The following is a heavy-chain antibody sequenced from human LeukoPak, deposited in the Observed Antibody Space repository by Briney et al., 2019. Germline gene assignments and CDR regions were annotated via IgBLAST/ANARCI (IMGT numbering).Heavy chain of an antibody. D-gene: IGHD6-13*01. V-gene: IGHV4-31*03. CDR2: IYYSGST. J-gene: IGHJ4*02. CDR1: GGSISSGGYY. Sequence: SGTLSLTCTVSGGSISSGGYYWSWIRQHPGKGPEWIGYIYYSGSTYYNPSLKSRVTISVDTSKNQFSLKLSSVTATDTAVYYCARSDEQQLYNDYWGQGTLVTVSS. CDR3: ARSDEQQLYNDY.